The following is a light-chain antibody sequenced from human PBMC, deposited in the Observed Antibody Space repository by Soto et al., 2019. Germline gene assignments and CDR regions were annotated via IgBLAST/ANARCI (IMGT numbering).Light chain of an antibody. J-gene: IGLJ3*02. CDR1: SSNIGAGYD. CDR3: QSYDSSLSGWV. V-gene: IGLV1-40*01. CDR2: GNS. Sequence: QSVLTQPPSLSGAPGQRVTISCTGSSSNIGAGYDVHWYQQLPGTAPKLLIYGNSNRPSGVPDRFSGSKSGTSASLAITGLRAEDEADYYSQSYDSSLSGWVFGGGTQLTVL.